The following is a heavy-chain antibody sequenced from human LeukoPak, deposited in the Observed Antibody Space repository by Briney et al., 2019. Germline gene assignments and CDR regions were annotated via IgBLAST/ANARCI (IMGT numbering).Heavy chain of an antibody. D-gene: IGHD6-13*01. Sequence: GSLRLSCAASGFTFSSYWMSWVRQAPGKGLERIGEINHSGSTNYNSSLKSRVTISVDTSKNQFSLKLSSVTAADTAVYYCARRPFPQGIAAAGIYYWGQGTLVTVSS. CDR3: ARRPFPQGIAAAGIYY. J-gene: IGHJ4*02. V-gene: IGHV4-34*01. CDR2: INHSGST. CDR1: GFTFSSYW.